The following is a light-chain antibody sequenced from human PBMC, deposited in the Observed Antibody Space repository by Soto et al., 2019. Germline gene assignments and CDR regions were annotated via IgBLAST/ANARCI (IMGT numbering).Light chain of an antibody. J-gene: IGKJ1*01. V-gene: IGKV3-20*01. CDR1: QSVSSTY. CDR3: QQSGGSRWT. CDR2: GAS. Sequence: EIVLTQSPGTLSLSPGERATLSCRASQSVSSTYLAWYQQKPGQAPRLLIYGASNRATGIPDRFSGSGSGTHCPLTISRLEPEDFAVYYCQQSGGSRWTFGQGTRVDI.